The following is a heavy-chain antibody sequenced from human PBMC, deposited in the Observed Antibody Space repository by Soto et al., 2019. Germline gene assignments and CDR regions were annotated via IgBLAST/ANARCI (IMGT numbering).Heavy chain of an antibody. D-gene: IGHD6-19*01. V-gene: IGHV1-69*13. CDR3: ARDRPILLGIEVPSNRFDP. J-gene: IGHJ5*02. CDR2: IIPIFGTA. CDR1: GGTFSSYA. Sequence: SVKVSCKASGGTFSSYAISWVRQAPGQGLEWMGGIIPIFGTANYAQKFQGRVTITADESTSTAYMELSSLRSEDTAVYYCARDRPILLGIEVPSNRFDPWGQGTLVTVSS.